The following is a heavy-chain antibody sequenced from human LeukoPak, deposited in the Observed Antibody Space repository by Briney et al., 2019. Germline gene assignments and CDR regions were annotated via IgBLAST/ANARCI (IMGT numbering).Heavy chain of an antibody. CDR1: GGSIGSCH. CDR3: VASYGGYVLDY. D-gene: IGHD5-12*01. J-gene: IGHJ4*02. CDR2: VFNNGGT. Sequence: PSETLSLTCSVSGGSIGSCHWNWIRQPSGKGLEWIGIVFNNGGTKHNPSLKSRVAISVDTSKNQFALKLSSVTAADTAVYYCVASYGGYVLDYWGQGALVIVSS. V-gene: IGHV4-59*01.